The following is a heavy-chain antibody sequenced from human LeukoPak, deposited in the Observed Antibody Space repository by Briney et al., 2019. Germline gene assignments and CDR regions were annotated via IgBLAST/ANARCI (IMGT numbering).Heavy chain of an antibody. V-gene: IGHV4-39*07. CDR2: IYYSGST. D-gene: IGHD1-26*01. CDR3: ARDRSVGATMSVFDY. CDR1: GGSISSSSYY. Sequence: SETLSLTCTVSGGSISSSSYYWGWIRPPPWKGLEWIGSIYYSGSTYYNPSLKSRVTISVDTSKNQFSLKLSSVTAADTAVYYCARDRSVGATMSVFDYWGQGTLVTVSS. J-gene: IGHJ4*02.